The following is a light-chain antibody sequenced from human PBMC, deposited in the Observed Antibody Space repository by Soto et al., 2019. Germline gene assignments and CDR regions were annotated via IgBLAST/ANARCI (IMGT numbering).Light chain of an antibody. J-gene: IGKJ3*01. CDR1: QSVGSY. Sequence: IVLTQSPATLSLSPGERATLSCRASQSVGSYLAWYQQKPGQAPRLLIYDASNRATGIPARFSGSGSGTDFTLTISSLEPEDFAVYYCQLRSNWLFTFGPGTKVDFK. CDR3: QLRSNWLFT. CDR2: DAS. V-gene: IGKV3-11*01.